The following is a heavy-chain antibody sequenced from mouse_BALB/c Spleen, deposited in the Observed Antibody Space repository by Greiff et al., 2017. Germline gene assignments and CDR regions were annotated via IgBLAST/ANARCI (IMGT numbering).Heavy chain of an antibody. V-gene: IGHV1-14*01. D-gene: IGHD1-1*01. CDR2: INPYNDGT. Sequence: VQLKESGPELVKPGASVKMSCKASGYTFTSYVMHWVKQKPGQGLEWIGYINPYNDGTKYNEKFKGKATLTSDKSSSTAYMELSSLTSEDSAVYYCARLEDYYGSSLGFAYWGQGTLVTVSA. CDR3: ARLEDYYGSSLGFAY. CDR1: GYTFTSYV. J-gene: IGHJ3*01.